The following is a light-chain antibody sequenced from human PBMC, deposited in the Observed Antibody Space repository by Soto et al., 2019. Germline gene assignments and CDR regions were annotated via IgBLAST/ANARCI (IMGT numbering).Light chain of an antibody. J-gene: IGKJ5*01. Sequence: EILLTHSPGTLSLSVGEISTLXXRASQSVSGNYLAWYQQKPGQATRLXXYGAYNRATGIPDRFSGSGSGKDFTLTISRLEPEDFAVYYCQQYGSSPPITFGQGTRLEIK. CDR1: QSVSGNY. CDR3: QQYGSSPPIT. CDR2: GAY. V-gene: IGKV3-20*01.